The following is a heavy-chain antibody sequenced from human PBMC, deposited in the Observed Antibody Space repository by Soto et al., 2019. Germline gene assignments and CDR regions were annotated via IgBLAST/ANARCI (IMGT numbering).Heavy chain of an antibody. CDR3: ARVYDFWSGYQTHFDY. J-gene: IGHJ4*02. CDR1: VYTFTSYG. V-gene: IGHV1-18*01. Sequence: ASVKVSCNASVYTFTSYGISWVRQAPGQGPEWMGWISVYNGNTKYAEKLQGRVTLTTDTSTSTAYMELRSLRSDDTAVYYCARVYDFWSGYQTHFDYWGQGTLVPVSS. CDR2: ISVYNGNT. D-gene: IGHD3-3*01.